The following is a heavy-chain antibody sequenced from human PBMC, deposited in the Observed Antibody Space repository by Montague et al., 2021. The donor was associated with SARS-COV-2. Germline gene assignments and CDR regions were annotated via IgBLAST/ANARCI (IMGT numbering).Heavy chain of an antibody. J-gene: IGHJ4*02. CDR2: IDYGGSP. V-gene: IGHV4-61*01. CDR1: GVSVSNPYYH. CDR3: ATYRQGGSGRGY. D-gene: IGHD3-10*01. Sequence: SETLSLTCTVSGVSVSNPYYHWSWIRQPPGKGLEWIGYIDYGGSPDYSPSLYSRVIISLDTSKNQLSLRLTSATAADTAVYYCATYRQGGSGRGYWGQGILVTVSS.